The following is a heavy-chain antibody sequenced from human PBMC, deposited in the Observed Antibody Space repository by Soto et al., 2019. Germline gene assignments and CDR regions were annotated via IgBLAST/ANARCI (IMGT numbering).Heavy chain of an antibody. V-gene: IGHV1-3*01. J-gene: IGHJ6*02. CDR2: INAGNGNT. D-gene: IGHD3-9*01. CDR1: GYTFTSYA. Sequence: ASVKVSCKASGYTFTSYAMHWVRQAPGQRLEWMGWINAGNGNTKYSQKFQGRVTITRDTSASTAYMELSSLRSEDTAVYYCARDLNDILTGIYYYYGMGVWGQGTTVTVSS. CDR3: ARDLNDILTGIYYYYGMGV.